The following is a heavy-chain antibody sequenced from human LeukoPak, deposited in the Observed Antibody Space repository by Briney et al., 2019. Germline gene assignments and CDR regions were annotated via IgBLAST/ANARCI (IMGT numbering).Heavy chain of an antibody. Sequence: AGGSLRLSCAASGFTFSTYSMNWVRQAPGKGLEWVSSISSSSTYIYYADSVKGRFTISRDNSKNTLYLQMNSLRAEDTAVYYCARGGAAAGYFDYWGQGTLVTVSS. CDR3: ARGGAAAGYFDY. CDR1: GFTFSTYS. CDR2: ISSSSTYI. V-gene: IGHV3-21*01. J-gene: IGHJ4*02. D-gene: IGHD6-13*01.